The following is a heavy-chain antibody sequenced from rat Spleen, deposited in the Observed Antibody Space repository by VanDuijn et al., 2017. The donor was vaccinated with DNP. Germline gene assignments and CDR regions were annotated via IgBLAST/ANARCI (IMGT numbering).Heavy chain of an antibody. J-gene: IGHJ3*01. CDR1: GFTFSAYY. D-gene: IGHD4-3*01. CDR2: IGSPAYAP. CDR3: VRWNSGHFDY. Sequence: EVQLVESGGGLVQPGRSLKLSCAASGFTFSAYYMAWVRQAPAKGLEWVAYIGSPAYAPYYGDSVKGRFTISRDNAKSTLSLQMNSLRSEDMATYYCVRWNSGHFDYWGQGTLVTVSS. V-gene: IGHV5-22*01.